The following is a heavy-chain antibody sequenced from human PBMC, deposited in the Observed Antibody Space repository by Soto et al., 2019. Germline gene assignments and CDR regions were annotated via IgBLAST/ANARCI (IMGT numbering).Heavy chain of an antibody. CDR2: ISGSGGST. Sequence: EVQLLESGGDLVQPGGSLRLSCAASGFTFSSYAMSWVRQAPGKGLEWVSAISGSGGSTYYADSVKGRFTISRDNSKNTLYLQMNSLRAEDTAVYYCAKSTPDCSSTSCYGPFDYWGQGTLVTVSS. J-gene: IGHJ4*02. D-gene: IGHD2-2*01. V-gene: IGHV3-23*01. CDR1: GFTFSSYA. CDR3: AKSTPDCSSTSCYGPFDY.